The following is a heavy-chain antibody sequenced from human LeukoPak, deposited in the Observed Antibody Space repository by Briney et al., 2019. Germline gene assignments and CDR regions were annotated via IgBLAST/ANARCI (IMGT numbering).Heavy chain of an antibody. CDR1: GFTFDDYG. Sequence: PGGSLRLSSAASGFTFDDYGMHWVRQAPGKGLEWISGISWNSGSIGYADSVKGRFTISRDNGKNSLYLQMNSLRAEDTAFYYCAKDIGVYSHGYDYWGQGTLVTVSS. CDR2: ISWNSGSI. CDR3: AKDIGVYSHGYDY. V-gene: IGHV3-9*01. D-gene: IGHD6-13*01. J-gene: IGHJ4*02.